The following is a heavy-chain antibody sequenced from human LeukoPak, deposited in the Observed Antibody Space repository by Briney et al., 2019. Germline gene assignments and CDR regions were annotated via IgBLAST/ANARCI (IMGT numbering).Heavy chain of an antibody. CDR2: IHHTRGA. Sequence: SETLSLTCTVSGGYMSSNYWGWIRRPPGKGLEWIGYIHHTRGATYSPSLRSRLSLSIDTSRNQFSLRLNSVTPADTAVYFCARVRDRYGETDYWGQGALVTVSS. D-gene: IGHD3-10*01. CDR3: ARVRDRYGETDY. CDR1: GGYMSSNY. V-gene: IGHV4-59*01. J-gene: IGHJ4*02.